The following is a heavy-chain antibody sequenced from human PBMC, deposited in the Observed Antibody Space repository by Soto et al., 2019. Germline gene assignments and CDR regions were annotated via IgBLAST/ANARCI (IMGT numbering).Heavy chain of an antibody. CDR1: GFTLMNYA. CDR2: ISANDVGT. D-gene: IGHD2-15*01. CDR3: AAAYCSVIDCPFAF. Sequence: GGSRRLSCEASGFTLMNYAMTWIRQAPGKGLEWVSLISANDVGTYYAESVKTRFTSSTDQSRNTVYLQWSSLQASDTDMYYCAAAYCSVIDCPFAFWGQGTLVTVSS. J-gene: IGHJ4*02. V-gene: IGHV3-23*01.